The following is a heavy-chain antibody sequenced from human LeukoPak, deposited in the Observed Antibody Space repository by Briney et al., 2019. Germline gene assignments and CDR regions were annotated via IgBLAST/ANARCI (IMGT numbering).Heavy chain of an antibody. V-gene: IGHV4-4*07. J-gene: IGHJ4*02. CDR2: IYTSGST. D-gene: IGHD3-22*01. Sequence: KPSETLSLTCTVSGGSISSYYWSWIRQPAGKGLEWIGRIYTSGSTNYNPSLKSRVTMSVDTSKNQFSLKLSSVTAADTAVYYCARDRVSSGSSGYYHDFDYWGQGTLVTVSS. CDR1: GGSISSYY. CDR3: ARDRVSSGSSGYYHDFDY.